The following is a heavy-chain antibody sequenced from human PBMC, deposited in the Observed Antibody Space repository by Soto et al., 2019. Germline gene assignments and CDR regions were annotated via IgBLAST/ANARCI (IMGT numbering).Heavy chain of an antibody. Sequence: EVQLLESGGGLVQPGGSLRLSCAASGFTFSSYAMSWVRQAPGKGLEWVSAISGSGGSTYYADSVKGRFTISRDNSKNTLYLQMNSLRAEDTAVYYCAKEHDSSGYYRYWFDPWGQGTLVTVSS. CDR2: ISGSGGST. CDR1: GFTFSSYA. D-gene: IGHD3-22*01. V-gene: IGHV3-23*01. CDR3: AKEHDSSGYYRYWFDP. J-gene: IGHJ5*02.